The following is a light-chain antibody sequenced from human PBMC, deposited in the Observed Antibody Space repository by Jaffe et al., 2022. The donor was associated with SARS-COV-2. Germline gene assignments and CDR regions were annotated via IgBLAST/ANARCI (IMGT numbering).Light chain of an antibody. J-gene: IGKJ2*01. Sequence: DIEMTQSPDSLAVSLGERATINCKSSQSVLYSSNNKNYLTWYQQKAGQPPRLLIYWASTRESGVPDRFSGSGSGTNFTLTISSLQAEDVAVYYCQQYYSIPYNFGQGTKLEIK. V-gene: IGKV4-1*01. CDR2: WAS. CDR1: QSVLYSSNNKNY. CDR3: QQYYSIPYN.